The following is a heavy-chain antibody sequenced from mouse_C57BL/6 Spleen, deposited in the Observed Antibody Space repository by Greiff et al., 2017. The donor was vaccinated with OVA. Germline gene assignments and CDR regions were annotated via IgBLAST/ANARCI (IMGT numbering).Heavy chain of an antibody. Sequence: QVQLQQSGAELVRPGASVKLSCKASGYTFTDYYINWVKQRPGQGLEWIARIYPGSGNTYYSEKFKGKATLTAEKSSSTAYMQLSSLTSEDSAVYFCARTSTVVAHYFDDWGQGTTLTVSS. J-gene: IGHJ2*01. CDR2: IYPGSGNT. CDR3: ARTSTVVAHYFDD. V-gene: IGHV1-76*01. CDR1: GYTFTDYY. D-gene: IGHD1-1*01.